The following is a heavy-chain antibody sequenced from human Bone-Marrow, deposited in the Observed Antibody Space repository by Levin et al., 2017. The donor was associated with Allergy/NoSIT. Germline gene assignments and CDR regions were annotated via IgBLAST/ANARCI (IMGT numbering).Heavy chain of an antibody. CDR2: INSDGSRT. J-gene: IGHJ4*02. D-gene: IGHD3-10*01. Sequence: PGGSLRLSCAASGFTFSSYGMHWFRQAPGKGPVSVSRINSDGSRTDYADSVKGRFTISRDNARNTLYLHMNNLRAEDTALYYCERSGGFWGQGTLVTVSA. CDR1: GFTFSSYG. V-gene: IGHV3-74*01. CDR3: ERSGGF.